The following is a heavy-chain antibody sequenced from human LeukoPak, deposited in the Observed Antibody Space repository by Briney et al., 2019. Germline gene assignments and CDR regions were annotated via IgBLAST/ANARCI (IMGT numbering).Heavy chain of an antibody. CDR2: IYSDGST. J-gene: IGHJ4*02. V-gene: IGHV3-53*01. D-gene: IGHD2-21*02. Sequence: GGSLRLSCAASGFTVSSNYMSWVRQAPGKGLEWVLEIYSDGSTYYAASVKGRFTISRDNSKNTLYLQMNSLRAEDTAIYYCTRGMGPYCDGDCSSRILDYWGQGTLVTVSS. CDR1: GFTVSSNY. CDR3: TRGMGPYCDGDCSSRILDY.